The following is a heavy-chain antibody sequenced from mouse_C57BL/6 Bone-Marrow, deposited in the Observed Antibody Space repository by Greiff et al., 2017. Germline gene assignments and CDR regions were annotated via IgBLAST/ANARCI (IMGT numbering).Heavy chain of an antibody. CDR1: GYTFTGYW. CDR2: ILPGSGST. J-gene: IGHJ2*01. Sequence: QVQLKQPGAELMKPGASVKLSCKATGYTFTGYWIEWVKQRPGHGLEWIGEILPGSGSTNYNEKFKGKATFTVDTSSNTAYMQLSSLTSEDSAFYCCAVVSPRDYWGQGTTLTVSS. CDR3: AVVSPRDY. D-gene: IGHD6-2*01. V-gene: IGHV1-9*01.